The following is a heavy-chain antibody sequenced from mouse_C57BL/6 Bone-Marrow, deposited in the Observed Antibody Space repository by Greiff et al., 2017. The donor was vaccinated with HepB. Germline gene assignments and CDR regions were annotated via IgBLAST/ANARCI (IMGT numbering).Heavy chain of an antibody. V-gene: IGHV2-5*01. CDR1: GFSLTSYG. CDR3: ARNDGYYRAWFAY. D-gene: IGHD2-3*01. CDR2: IWRGGST. Sequence: VQRVESGPGLVQPSQSLSITCTVSGFSLTSYGVHWVRQSPGKGLEWLGVIWRGGSTDYNAAFMSRLSITKDNSKSQVFFKMNSLQADDTAIYYCARNDGYYRAWFAYWGQGTLVTVSA. J-gene: IGHJ3*01.